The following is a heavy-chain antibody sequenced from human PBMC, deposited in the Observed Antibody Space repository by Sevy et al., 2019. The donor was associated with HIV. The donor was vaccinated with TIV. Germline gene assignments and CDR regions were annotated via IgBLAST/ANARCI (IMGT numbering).Heavy chain of an antibody. V-gene: IGHV3-23*01. CDR3: AKQYYYGSGSYYNAGYYYYGMDV. Sequence: GGSLRLSCAASGFTFSSYAMSWVRQAPGKGLEWVSAISGSGGSTYYADSVKGRFTISRDNSKNTLYLQMNSLRAEDTVVYYCAKQYYYGSGSYYNAGYYYYGMDVWGQGTTVTVSS. J-gene: IGHJ6*02. CDR2: ISGSGGST. D-gene: IGHD3-10*01. CDR1: GFTFSSYA.